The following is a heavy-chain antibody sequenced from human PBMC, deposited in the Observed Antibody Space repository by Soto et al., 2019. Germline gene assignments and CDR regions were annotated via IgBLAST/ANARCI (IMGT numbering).Heavy chain of an antibody. CDR2: IDWDDDK. CDR1: GFSLSTSGMC. J-gene: IGHJ6*03. D-gene: IGHD3-10*01. Sequence: SGPTLVKPTQTLTLTCTFSGFSLSTSGMCVSWIRQPPGKALEWLARIDWDDDKYYSTSLKTRLTISKDTSKNQVVLTMTNMDPVDTATYYCARGLWFGELFHYYMDVWGKGTTVTVSS. V-gene: IGHV2-70*11. CDR3: ARGLWFGELFHYYMDV.